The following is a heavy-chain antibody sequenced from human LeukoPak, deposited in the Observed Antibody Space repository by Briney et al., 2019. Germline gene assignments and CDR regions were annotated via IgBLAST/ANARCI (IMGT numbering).Heavy chain of an antibody. CDR2: IHYSGST. CDR1: GGSISSGGYY. Sequence: SQTLSLTCTVSGGSISSGGYYWSWIRQPPGKRLEWLGYIHYSGSTYYNPSLKSRVTISVDTSKNQFSLKLSSVTAADTAVYYCARDQAVTNYYYYYGMDVWGQGTTVTVSS. D-gene: IGHD4-17*01. V-gene: IGHV4-31*03. J-gene: IGHJ6*02. CDR3: ARDQAVTNYYYYYGMDV.